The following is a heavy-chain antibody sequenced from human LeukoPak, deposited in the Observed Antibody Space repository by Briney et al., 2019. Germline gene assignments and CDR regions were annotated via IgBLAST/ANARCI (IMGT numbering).Heavy chain of an antibody. D-gene: IGHD1-26*01. Sequence: GSLRLSCAASGFTVSSNYMSWIRQPAGKGLEWIGRIYTSGSTNYNLSLKSRVTMSADTSKNQFSLTLSSVTAADTAVYYCARGTSPELLDYWGQGTLVTVSS. V-gene: IGHV4-4*07. J-gene: IGHJ4*02. CDR2: IYTSGST. CDR3: ARGTSPELLDY. CDR1: GFTVSSNY.